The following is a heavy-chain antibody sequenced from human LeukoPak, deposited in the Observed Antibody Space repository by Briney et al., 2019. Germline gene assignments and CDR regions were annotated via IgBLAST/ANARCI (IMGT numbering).Heavy chain of an antibody. Sequence: GGSLRLSCAASGFTFSSYSMNWVRQTPGKGLEWVSYISSSSSTIYYADSVKGRFTISRDNAKNSLSLQMNSLRAEDTAVYYCAKDKSGYYGSGSYNWFDPWGQGTLVTVSS. V-gene: IGHV3-48*01. CDR1: GFTFSSYS. D-gene: IGHD3-10*01. CDR3: AKDKSGYYGSGSYNWFDP. J-gene: IGHJ5*02. CDR2: ISSSSSTI.